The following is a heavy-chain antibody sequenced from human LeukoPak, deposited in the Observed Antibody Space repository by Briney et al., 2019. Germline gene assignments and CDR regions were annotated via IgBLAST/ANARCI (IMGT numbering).Heavy chain of an antibody. CDR3: AIYSDTYYFDH. Sequence: MLGGSLKISCKGSGYSFTSSWIGWVGQMPGKVVEWMGIIYPGDSDTRYSPSFQGQVTISADKSISTAYLQWSSLKASDTAMYYCAIYSDTYYFDHWGQGTLVTVSS. V-gene: IGHV5-51*01. CDR1: GYSFTSSW. D-gene: IGHD1-26*01. CDR2: IYPGDSDT. J-gene: IGHJ4*02.